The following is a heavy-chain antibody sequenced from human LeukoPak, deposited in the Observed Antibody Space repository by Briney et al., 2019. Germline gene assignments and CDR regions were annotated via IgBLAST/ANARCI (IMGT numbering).Heavy chain of an antibody. CDR3: ARVPPCVWGSYRFHFDY. J-gene: IGHJ4*02. CDR1: GGSISSYY. V-gene: IGHV4-59*01. CDR2: IYYRGRT. Sequence: PSETLSLTCTVSGGSISSYYWSWIRQPPGKGLEWVGYIYYRGRTNYNPSLKSRVTISVDTSKNQFSLKLSSVTAADTAVYYCARVPPCVWGSYRFHFDYWGQGTLVTVSS. D-gene: IGHD3-16*02.